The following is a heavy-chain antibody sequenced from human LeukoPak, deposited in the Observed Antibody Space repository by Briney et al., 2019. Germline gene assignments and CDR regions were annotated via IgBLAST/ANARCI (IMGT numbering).Heavy chain of an antibody. Sequence: SETLSLTCTVPGGSISSGGYYWSWIRQHPGKGLEWIGYIYYSGSTYYNPSLKSRVTISVDTSKNQFSLKLSSVTAADTAVYYCARHIPGNPYFDYWGQGTLVTVSS. CDR2: IYYSGST. V-gene: IGHV4-31*03. J-gene: IGHJ4*02. CDR1: GGSISSGGYY. CDR3: ARHIPGNPYFDY. D-gene: IGHD2-21*01.